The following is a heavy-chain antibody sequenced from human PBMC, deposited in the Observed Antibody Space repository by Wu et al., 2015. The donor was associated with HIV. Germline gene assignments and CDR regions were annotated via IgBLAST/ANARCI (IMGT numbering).Heavy chain of an antibody. Sequence: QVQLVQSGIEVKKFGASVKVSCQASGYDFNGFGIVWVRQAPGQGLEWMGWINPDSGGTKFAQKFQGRVTLTRDTSTSTAYMELRSLRSDDTAVYYCARAYPFRTRTGDMGYFDYWAREPWSTVSS. J-gene: IGHJ4*02. CDR3: ARAYPFRTRTGDMGYFDY. D-gene: IGHD7-27*01. CDR2: INPDSGGT. V-gene: IGHV1-2*02. CDR1: GYDFNGFG.